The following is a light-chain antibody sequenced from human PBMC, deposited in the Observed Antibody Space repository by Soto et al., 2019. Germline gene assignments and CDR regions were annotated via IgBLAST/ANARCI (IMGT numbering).Light chain of an antibody. Sequence: EIVMTQSPATPSLSPGERAALSCRASQSINSELAWYQQKPGQPPRLLIYGASTRATGVPARFTGSESGSEFTLTISGLQSEDFAVYYCQQGHSWPLTFGQGTKLEI. CDR2: GAS. V-gene: IGKV3-15*01. J-gene: IGKJ2*01. CDR3: QQGHSWPLT. CDR1: QSINSE.